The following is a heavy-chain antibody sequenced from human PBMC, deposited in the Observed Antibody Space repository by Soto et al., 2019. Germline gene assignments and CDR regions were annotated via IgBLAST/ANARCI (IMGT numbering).Heavy chain of an antibody. D-gene: IGHD3-22*01. V-gene: IGHV3-21*01. J-gene: IGHJ4*02. CDR1: GFTFSSYS. Sequence: EVQLVESGGGLVKPGGSLRLSCAAPGFTFSSYSMNWVRQAPGKGLEWVSSISSSSSYIYYADSVKGRFTISRDNAKNSLYLQMNSLRAEDTAVYYCARDYYDSSGYLAPLDYWGQGTLVTVSS. CDR3: ARDYYDSSGYLAPLDY. CDR2: ISSSSSYI.